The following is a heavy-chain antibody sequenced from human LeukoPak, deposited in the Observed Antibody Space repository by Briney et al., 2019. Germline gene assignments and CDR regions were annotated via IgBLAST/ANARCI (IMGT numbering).Heavy chain of an antibody. D-gene: IGHD2-15*01. CDR1: GFTFSSYA. Sequence: GGSLRLSCAPSGFTFSSYAMSWVRQAPGKGLEWVSAISGSGGSPYYADSVKGRFTISRDNSKNTLYLQMNSLRAEDTAVYYCAKSGRRGYCSGGSRCSGNYFDYWGQGTLVTVSS. V-gene: IGHV3-23*01. J-gene: IGHJ4*02. CDR2: ISGSGGSP. CDR3: AKSGRRGYCSGGSRCSGNYFDY.